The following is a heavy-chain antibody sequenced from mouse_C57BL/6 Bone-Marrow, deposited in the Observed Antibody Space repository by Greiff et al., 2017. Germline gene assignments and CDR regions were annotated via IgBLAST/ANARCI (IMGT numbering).Heavy chain of an antibody. CDR3: ARGRMSAMDY. CDR2: LYPGSGNT. V-gene: IGHV1-76*01. J-gene: IGHJ4*01. D-gene: IGHD2-10*02. CDR1: GYTFTDYY. Sequence: QVQLQQSGAELVRPGASVKLSCKASGYTFTDYYINWVKQRPGQGLEWIARLYPGSGNTYYNEKFKGKATLTAEKSSSTAYMKLSSLTSEDSAVYFCARGRMSAMDYWGQGTSVTVSS.